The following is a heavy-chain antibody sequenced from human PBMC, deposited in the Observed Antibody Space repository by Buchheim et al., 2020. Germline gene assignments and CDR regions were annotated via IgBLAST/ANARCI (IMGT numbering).Heavy chain of an antibody. D-gene: IGHD2-15*01. CDR2: FHYSGST. Sequence: QVQLQESGPGLVKPSETLSLTCIISGGSISTYYWSWVRQSPGQGLAWIGYFHYSGSTHNKPSLKSRVTISVDTSKNPFSLNLSSMTDADTAVYYCARAPSGNRGYYYFDYWGQGAL. CDR1: GGSISTYY. CDR3: ARAPSGNRGYYYFDY. J-gene: IGHJ4*02. V-gene: IGHV4-59*13.